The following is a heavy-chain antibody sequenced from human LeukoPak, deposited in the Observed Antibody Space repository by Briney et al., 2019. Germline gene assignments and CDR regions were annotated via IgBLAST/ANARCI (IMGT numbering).Heavy chain of an antibody. J-gene: IGHJ3*02. D-gene: IGHD3-3*01. CDR1: GYTFTSYD. CDR3: ARVGLPYYDFWGGHGTDAFDI. CDR2: MNPNSGNT. Sequence: ASVKVSCKASGYTFTSYDINWVRQATGQGLEWMGWMNPNSGNTGYAQKFQGRVTITRNTSISTAYMELSSLRSEDTAVYYCARVGLPYYDFWGGHGTDAFDIWGQGTMVTVSS. V-gene: IGHV1-8*03.